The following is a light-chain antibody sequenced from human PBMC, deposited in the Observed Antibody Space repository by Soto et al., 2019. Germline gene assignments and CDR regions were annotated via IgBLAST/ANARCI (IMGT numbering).Light chain of an antibody. CDR1: QGIGNC. Sequence: DIQMTQSPSSLSASVGDRVTITCRASQGIGNCLAWYQQQPGKVPTVLIYAASTLQSGVPSRISGSGSGTDFTLTISSSQTEDAATYYCQRYTSVFPVTFGPGTKVNL. V-gene: IGKV1-27*01. J-gene: IGKJ3*01. CDR2: AAS. CDR3: QRYTSVFPVT.